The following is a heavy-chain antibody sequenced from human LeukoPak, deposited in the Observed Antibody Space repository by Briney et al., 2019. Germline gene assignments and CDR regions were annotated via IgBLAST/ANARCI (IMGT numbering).Heavy chain of an antibody. D-gene: IGHD2-15*01. J-gene: IGHJ6*03. Sequence: SETLSLTCSVSGDSISTSSYYWSWIRQPPGKGLEWIGEINHSGSTNYNPSLKSRVTISVDTSKNQFSLKLSSVTAADTAVYYCARSRRKRGYCSGGSCPRDYYYMDVWGKGTTVTISS. CDR2: INHSGST. CDR3: ARSRRKRGYCSGGSCPRDYYYMDV. CDR1: GDSISTSSYY. V-gene: IGHV4-39*07.